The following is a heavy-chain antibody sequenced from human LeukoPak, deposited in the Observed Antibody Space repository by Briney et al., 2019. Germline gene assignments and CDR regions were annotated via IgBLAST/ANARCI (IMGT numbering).Heavy chain of an antibody. Sequence: PGGSLRLSCAASGFTFDDYAMHWVRQAPGKGLEWVSGISWNSGSIVYADSVKGRFTISRDNAKNSLYLQMNSLRAEDTALYYCAKGSGEWLATNWFDPWGQGTLVTVSS. V-gene: IGHV3-9*01. CDR2: ISWNSGSI. CDR3: AKGSGEWLATNWFDP. J-gene: IGHJ5*02. D-gene: IGHD6-19*01. CDR1: GFTFDDYA.